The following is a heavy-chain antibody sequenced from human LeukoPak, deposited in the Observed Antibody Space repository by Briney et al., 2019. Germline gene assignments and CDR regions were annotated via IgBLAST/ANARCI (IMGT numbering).Heavy chain of an antibody. J-gene: IGHJ3*02. CDR1: GFTFSSYA. CDR3: ARLAVAGTKINDAFDI. D-gene: IGHD6-19*01. CDR2: ISYDGSNK. Sequence: PGRSLRLSCAASGFTFSSYAMHWVRQAPGKGLEWVAVISYDGSNKYYADSVKGRFTISRDNSKNTLYLQMNSLRAEDTAIYYCARLAVAGTKINDAFDIWGPGTMVTVSS. V-gene: IGHV3-30*04.